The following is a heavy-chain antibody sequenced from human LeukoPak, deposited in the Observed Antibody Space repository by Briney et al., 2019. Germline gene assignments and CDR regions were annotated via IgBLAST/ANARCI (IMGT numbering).Heavy chain of an antibody. V-gene: IGHV1-2*02. Sequence: ASVKVSCKASGYTFTGYYMHWVRQAPGQGLEWMGWINPNSGGTNYAQKFQGRVTMTRDTSISTAYMELSRLRSDDTAVYYCARDQVVPAAMGNWFDPWGQGTLVTVSS. J-gene: IGHJ5*02. D-gene: IGHD2-2*01. CDR2: INPNSGGT. CDR1: GYTFTGYY. CDR3: ARDQVVPAAMGNWFDP.